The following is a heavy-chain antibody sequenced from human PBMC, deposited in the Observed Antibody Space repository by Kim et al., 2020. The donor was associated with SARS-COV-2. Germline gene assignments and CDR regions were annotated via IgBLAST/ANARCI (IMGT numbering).Heavy chain of an antibody. V-gene: IGHV4-59*08. CDR2: IYYSGST. J-gene: IGHJ6*02. Sequence: SETLSLTCTVSGGSISSYYWSWIRQPPGKGLEWIGYIYYSGSTNYNPSLNSRVTISVDTSKNQFSLKLSSVTAADTAVYYCARLGADYYDSSGYYSYYYGMDVWGQGTTVTVSS. D-gene: IGHD3-22*01. CDR1: GGSISSYY. CDR3: ARLGADYYDSSGYYSYYYGMDV.